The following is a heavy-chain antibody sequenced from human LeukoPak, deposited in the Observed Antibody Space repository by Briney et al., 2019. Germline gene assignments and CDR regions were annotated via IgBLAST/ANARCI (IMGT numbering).Heavy chain of an antibody. D-gene: IGHD3-3*01. CDR2: INWNGGST. V-gene: IGHV3-20*04. J-gene: IGHJ4*02. CDR1: GFTFDDYG. Sequence: GGSLRLSCAASGFTFDDYGMSWVRQAPGKGLEWVSGINWNGGSTGCADSVKGRFTISRDNAKNSLYLQMNSLRAEDTALYYCARGITIFGVVIFKEYYFDYWGQGTLVTVSS. CDR3: ARGITIFGVVIFKEYYFDY.